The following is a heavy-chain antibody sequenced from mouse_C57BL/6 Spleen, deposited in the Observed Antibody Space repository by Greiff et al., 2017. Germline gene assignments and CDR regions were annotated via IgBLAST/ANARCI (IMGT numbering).Heavy chain of an antibody. D-gene: IGHD1-1*02. J-gene: IGHJ2*01. Sequence: EVKVVESGGGLVQPGGSLKLSCAASGFTFSDYYMYWVRQTPEKRLEWVAYICNGGGSTYYPDTVKGRFTISRDNAKNTLYLQMSRLKSEDTAMYYCARGTNYGYFDYWGQGTTLTVSS. V-gene: IGHV5-12*01. CDR2: ICNGGGST. CDR3: ARGTNYGYFDY. CDR1: GFTFSDYY.